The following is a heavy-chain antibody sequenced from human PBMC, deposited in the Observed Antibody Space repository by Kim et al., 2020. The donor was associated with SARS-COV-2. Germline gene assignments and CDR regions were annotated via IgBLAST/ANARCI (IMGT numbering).Heavy chain of an antibody. J-gene: IGHJ3*02. CDR1: GFTFDSYA. D-gene: IGHD3-10*01. V-gene: IGHV3-23*01. CDR3: AKCRSGWGKDAFDI. Sequence: GGSLRLSCAASGFTFDSYAMSWVRQAPGKGLEWVSYISGGGAKRFYAGSVKGRFTISRDNSKNTLFLQLNSLRAEDTALYYCAKCRSGWGKDAFDIWGLGTMVTVSS. CDR2: ISGGGAKR.